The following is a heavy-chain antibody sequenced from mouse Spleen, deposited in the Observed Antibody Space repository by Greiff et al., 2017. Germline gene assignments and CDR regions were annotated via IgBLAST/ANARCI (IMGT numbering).Heavy chain of an antibody. V-gene: IGHV5-17*01. CDR3: ASPHATMITTWFAY. J-gene: IGHJ3*01. CDR1: GFTFSDYG. CDR2: ISSGSSTI. Sequence: EVKLVESGGGLVKPGGSLKLSCAASGFTFSDYGMHWVRQAPEKGLEWVAYISSGSSTIYYADTVKGRFTISRDNAKNTLFLQMTSLRSEDTAMYYCASPHATMITTWFAYWGQGTLVTVSA. D-gene: IGHD2-4*01.